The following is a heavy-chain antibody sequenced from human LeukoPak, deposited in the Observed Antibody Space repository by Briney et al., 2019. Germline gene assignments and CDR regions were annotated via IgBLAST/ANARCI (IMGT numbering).Heavy chain of an antibody. J-gene: IGHJ5*02. Sequence: SETLSLTCTVSGGSINSYYWNWIRQPAGKGLEWIGRIYSSGSTDYNPSLKSRVTMSVDTSKNQISLRLSSVTAADTAVYYCARGDYSSSWYEYNWFDPWGQGTLVTVSS. CDR1: GGSINSYY. D-gene: IGHD6-13*01. CDR3: ARGDYSSSWYEYNWFDP. CDR2: IYSSGST. V-gene: IGHV4-4*07.